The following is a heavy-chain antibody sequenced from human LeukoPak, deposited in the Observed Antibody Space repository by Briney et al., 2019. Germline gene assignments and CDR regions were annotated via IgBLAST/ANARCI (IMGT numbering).Heavy chain of an antibody. V-gene: IGHV3-23*01. CDR3: AKDRDWTVTVPDY. Sequence: GGSLRLSCAASGFTFNNYAMSWVRQAPGKGLEWVSTIGGSPDDAYYADSVKGRFPISRDNSKNTLYLQMNSLRAEDTAVYYCAKDRDWTVTVPDYWGQGTLVTVSS. CDR1: GFTFNNYA. D-gene: IGHD4-17*01. J-gene: IGHJ4*02. CDR2: IGGSPDDA.